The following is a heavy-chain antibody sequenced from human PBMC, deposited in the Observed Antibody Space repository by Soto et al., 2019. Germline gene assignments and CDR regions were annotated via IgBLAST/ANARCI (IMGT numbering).Heavy chain of an antibody. D-gene: IGHD6-19*01. J-gene: IGHJ5*02. CDR2: ISGSGGST. V-gene: IGHV3-23*01. CDR1: GFTFSSYA. CDR3: ATFPSSGWYNWFDP. Sequence: GGSLRLSCAASGFTFSSYAMSWVRQAPGKGLEWVSAISGSGGSTYYADSVKGRFTISRDNSKNTLYLQMNSLRAEDTAVYYCATFPSSGWYNWFDPWGQGTLVTVSS.